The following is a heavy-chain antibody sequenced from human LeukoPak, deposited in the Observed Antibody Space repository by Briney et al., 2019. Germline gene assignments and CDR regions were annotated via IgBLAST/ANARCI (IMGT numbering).Heavy chain of an antibody. CDR2: FDPEDGET. D-gene: IGHD3-22*01. Sequence: ASVKVSCKVSGYTLTELSMHWVRQAPGKGLEWMGGFDPEDGETIYAQKFQGSVTMTEDTSTDTAYMELSGLRSEDTAVYYCATDKGYYDSSGYFGLYAFDIWGQGTMVTVSS. CDR1: GYTLTELS. CDR3: ATDKGYYDSSGYFGLYAFDI. J-gene: IGHJ3*02. V-gene: IGHV1-24*01.